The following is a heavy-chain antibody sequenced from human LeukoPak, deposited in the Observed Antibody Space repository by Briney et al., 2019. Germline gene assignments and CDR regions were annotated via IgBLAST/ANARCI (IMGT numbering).Heavy chain of an antibody. Sequence: SETLSLTCTVSGGSISSSSYYWGWIRQPPGNGLEWIGSIYYSGSTYYNPSLKSRVTISVDTSKNQFSLKLSSVTAADTAVYYCARDGYGSGSYYGDYWGQGTLVTVSS. CDR3: ARDGYGSGSYYGDY. CDR1: GGSISSSSYY. V-gene: IGHV4-39*02. CDR2: IYYSGST. J-gene: IGHJ4*02. D-gene: IGHD3-10*01.